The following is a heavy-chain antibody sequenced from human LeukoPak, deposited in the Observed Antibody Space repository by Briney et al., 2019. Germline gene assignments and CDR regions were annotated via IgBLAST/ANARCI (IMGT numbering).Heavy chain of an antibody. D-gene: IGHD5-12*01. Sequence: SETLSLTCAVYGGSFSGYYWSWIRQPPGKGLEWIGEINHSGSTNYNPSLKSRVTISVDTSKNQFSLKLSSVTAADTAVYYCAIVAGGGYDAPYYFDYWGQGTLVTVSS. J-gene: IGHJ4*02. CDR3: AIVAGGGYDAPYYFDY. V-gene: IGHV4-34*01. CDR1: GGSFSGYY. CDR2: INHSGST.